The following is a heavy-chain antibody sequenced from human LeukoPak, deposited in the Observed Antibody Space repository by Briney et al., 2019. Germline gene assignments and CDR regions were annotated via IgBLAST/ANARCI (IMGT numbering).Heavy chain of an antibody. D-gene: IGHD3-9*01. CDR1: GYTFTSYG. V-gene: IGHV1-18*01. CDR3: ARHRGPPNRLVSTKGYFDP. CDR2: IGPDSGNT. Sequence: ASVKVSCKASGYTFTSYGITWVRQAPGQGLEWMGWIGPDSGNTDYAQKLQGRVTMATDTSTRTAYMELRSLRSDDTAVYYCARHRGPPNRLVSTKGYFDPWGQGTLVTVSS. J-gene: IGHJ5*02.